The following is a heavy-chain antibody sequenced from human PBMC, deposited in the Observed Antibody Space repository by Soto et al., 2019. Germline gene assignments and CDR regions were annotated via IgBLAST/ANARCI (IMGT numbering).Heavy chain of an antibody. Sequence: QLQLQESGSGLVKPSQTLSLTCAVSGGSIRSGGYACSWIRQPPGKGLEWIGYMYHGGSTDYNPSLKSRVTISVVRSKNQFSLRLSSVTAADTAVYFCARGGDGNTLPNYYGLDVWRQGTTVTVSS. CDR1: GGSIRSGGYA. CDR2: MYHGGST. CDR3: ARGGDGNTLPNYYGLDV. J-gene: IGHJ6*02. D-gene: IGHD3-16*01. V-gene: IGHV4-30-2*01.